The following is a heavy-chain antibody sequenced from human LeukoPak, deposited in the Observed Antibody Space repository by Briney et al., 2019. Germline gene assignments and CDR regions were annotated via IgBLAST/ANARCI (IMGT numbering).Heavy chain of an antibody. D-gene: IGHD5-18*01. CDR1: GFTFSSYA. CDR2: ISSNGGST. J-gene: IGHJ3*02. V-gene: IGHV3-64*01. Sequence: GGSLRLSCAASGFTFSSYAMHWVRQAPGKGLEYVSAISSNGGSTYYANSVKGRFTISRDNSKNTLYLQMGSLRAEDMAVYYCASGKQLSFDIWGQGTMVTVSS. CDR3: ASGKQLSFDI.